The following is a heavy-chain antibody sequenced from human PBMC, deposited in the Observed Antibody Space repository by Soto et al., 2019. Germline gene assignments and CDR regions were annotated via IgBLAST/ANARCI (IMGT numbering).Heavy chain of an antibody. CDR1: GGSMSRYY. J-gene: IGHJ5*02. CDR3: AGEGYVSNWFDP. D-gene: IGHD3-16*01. V-gene: IGHV4-4*07. CDR2: IYSSGSA. Sequence: PSETLSLTCRVSGGSMSRYYWSWIRKPAGKGLEWIARIYSSGSANYNPFLKSRVSMSVDTSNNQFSLMLTSVTAADTAIYYCAGEGYVSNWFDPWGQGALVTVSS.